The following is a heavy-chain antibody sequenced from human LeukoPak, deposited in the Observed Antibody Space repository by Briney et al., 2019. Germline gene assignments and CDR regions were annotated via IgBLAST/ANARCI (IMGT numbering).Heavy chain of an antibody. D-gene: IGHD6-19*01. CDR3: AKSKYSSGWYYFDY. CDR1: GFTFSSYG. V-gene: IGHV3-30*18. Sequence: GKSLRLSCAASGFTFSSYGMHWVRQAPGKGLEWVTVIKYDGSNKYYAGSVKGRLTISRDNSKNTLNLQMNSLRAGDTAVYYCAKSKYSSGWYYFDYWGQGTLVTVSS. CDR2: IKYDGSNK. J-gene: IGHJ4*02.